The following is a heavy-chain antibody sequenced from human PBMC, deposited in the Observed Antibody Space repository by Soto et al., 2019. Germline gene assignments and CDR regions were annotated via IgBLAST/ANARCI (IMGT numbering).Heavy chain of an antibody. Sequence: SETLSLTCAVYGGSFSGYYWSWIRQPPGKGLEWIGEINHSGSTNYNPSLKSRVTISVDTSKNQFSLKLSSVTAADTAVYYCARGLQLWLRHYYMDVWGKGTTVTVSS. CDR1: GGSFSGYY. CDR3: ARGLQLWLRHYYMDV. V-gene: IGHV4-34*01. CDR2: INHSGST. J-gene: IGHJ6*03. D-gene: IGHD5-18*01.